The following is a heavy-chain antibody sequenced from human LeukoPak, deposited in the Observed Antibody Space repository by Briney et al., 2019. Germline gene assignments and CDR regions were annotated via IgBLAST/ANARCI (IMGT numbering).Heavy chain of an antibody. Sequence: GGSLRLSCAASGFTFSSYAMQWVRQAPGKGLEWVSVISYDGSNKYYADSVKGRFTISRDNSKNTLYLQMNSLRAEDTAVYYCARDCPGVEFYGDLDAFDIWGQGTMVTVCS. V-gene: IGHV3-30-3*01. D-gene: IGHD4-17*01. CDR3: ARDCPGVEFYGDLDAFDI. CDR1: GFTFSSYA. J-gene: IGHJ3*02. CDR2: ISYDGSNK.